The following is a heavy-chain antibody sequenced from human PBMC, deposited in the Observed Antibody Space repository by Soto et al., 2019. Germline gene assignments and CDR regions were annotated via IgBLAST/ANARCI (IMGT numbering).Heavy chain of an antibody. D-gene: IGHD2-2*01. CDR3: ATPHLGYCSSTSCYGLGDYYYGMDV. V-gene: IGHV4-39*01. CDR1: GGSISSSSYY. J-gene: IGHJ6*02. CDR2: IYYSGST. Sequence: SETLSLTCTVSGGSISSSSYYWGWIRQPPGKGLEWIGSIYYSGSTYYNPSLKSRVTISVATSKHQFSLKLSSVTAADTAVYYCATPHLGYCSSTSCYGLGDYYYGMDVWGQGTTVTVSS.